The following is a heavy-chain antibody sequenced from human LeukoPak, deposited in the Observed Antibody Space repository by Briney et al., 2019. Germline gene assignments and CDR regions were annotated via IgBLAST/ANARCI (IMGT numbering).Heavy chain of an antibody. D-gene: IGHD3-16*02. CDR2: ISGSSTYT. Sequence: GGSLRLSCAASGFTFGDSYMTWIRQAPGKGLESLSYISGSSTYTNYADSVKGRFTISRDNARNSLFLQMNSLRAEDTAVYYCSTDPRSLRDWGQGTLVTVSS. CDR1: GFTFGDSY. CDR3: STDPRSLRD. J-gene: IGHJ4*02. V-gene: IGHV3-11*05.